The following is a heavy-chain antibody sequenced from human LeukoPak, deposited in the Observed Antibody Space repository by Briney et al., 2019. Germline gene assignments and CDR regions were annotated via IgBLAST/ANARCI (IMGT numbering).Heavy chain of an antibody. Sequence: SETLSLTCAVYGGSFSGYYWSWIRQPPGKGLEWIGEINHSGSTNYNPSLKSRVTISVDTSKNQFSLKLSFVTAADTAVYYCARGRDGYKKFDYWGQGTLVTVSS. CDR2: INHSGST. D-gene: IGHD5-12*01. V-gene: IGHV4-34*01. J-gene: IGHJ4*02. CDR1: GGSFSGYY. CDR3: ARGRDGYKKFDY.